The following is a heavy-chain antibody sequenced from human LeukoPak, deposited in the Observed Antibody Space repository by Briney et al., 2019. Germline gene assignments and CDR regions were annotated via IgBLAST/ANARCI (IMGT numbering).Heavy chain of an antibody. CDR2: ISISSSYI. V-gene: IGHV3-21*01. J-gene: IGHJ4*02. D-gene: IGHD6-13*01. Sequence: GGSLRLSCAASGSTFSSYSMNWVRKPQGKGRDWVSSISISSSYIYYADSVKGRFTISRDNAKNSLYLQMNSLRAEDTAVYYCARDSGIAAAGTWGPNDYWGQGTLVTVSS. CDR1: GSTFSSYS. CDR3: ARDSGIAAAGTWGPNDY.